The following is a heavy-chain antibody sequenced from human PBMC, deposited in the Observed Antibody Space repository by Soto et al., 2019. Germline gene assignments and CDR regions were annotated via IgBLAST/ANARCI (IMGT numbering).Heavy chain of an antibody. CDR2: ISASGGTT. D-gene: IGHD3-10*01. CDR3: AKDRGGFTNGWEFFDS. CDR1: GFTFSKYA. V-gene: IGHV3-23*01. Sequence: DVQLLESGGGLVQPGGSLRLSCAASGFTFSKYAMSWVRQAPGKGLQWVSAISASGGTTYYADSVKGRFTFSRDNSKNTLYLQMNNLRGEDTAVYYCAKDRGGFTNGWEFFDSWGQGTLVTVSS. J-gene: IGHJ4*02.